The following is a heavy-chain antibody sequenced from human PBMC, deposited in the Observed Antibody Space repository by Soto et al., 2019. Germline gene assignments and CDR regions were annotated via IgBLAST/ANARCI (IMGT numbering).Heavy chain of an antibody. Sequence: PSETLSLTCTVSGGSISSVSYYWGWIRQPPGKGLEWIGSIYYSGSAYYSPSLKSRVTMSVDTSKNQLSLKLSSVTAADTAVYYCARDLEYYYDGSGQIRYFLHWGQGTLVTVSS. CDR3: ARDLEYYYDGSGQIRYFLH. J-gene: IGHJ1*01. V-gene: IGHV4-39*02. CDR2: IYYSGSA. D-gene: IGHD3-22*01. CDR1: GGSISSVSYY.